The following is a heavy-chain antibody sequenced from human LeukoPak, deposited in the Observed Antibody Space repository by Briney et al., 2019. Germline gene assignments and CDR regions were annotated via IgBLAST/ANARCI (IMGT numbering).Heavy chain of an antibody. CDR1: GGSISSSDHY. V-gene: IGHV4-39*07. Sequence: TSETLSLTCTVSGGSISSSDHYWAWIRQPPGKGLEWIGSRYYSGDNYYSPSLKSRVTISVDTSKNQFSLKLSSVTAADTAVYYCARTVTAIPHFDYWGQGTLVTVSS. J-gene: IGHJ4*02. CDR2: RYYSGDN. D-gene: IGHD2-21*02. CDR3: ARTVTAIPHFDY.